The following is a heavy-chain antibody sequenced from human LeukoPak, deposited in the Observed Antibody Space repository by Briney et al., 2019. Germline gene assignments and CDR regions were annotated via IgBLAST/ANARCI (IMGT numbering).Heavy chain of an antibody. J-gene: IGHJ4*02. CDR2: IRGSGETT. V-gene: IGHV3-23*01. CDR3: AKARDYDFWSGFDS. CDR1: GFNFSSYA. D-gene: IGHD3-3*01. Sequence: QPGGSLRLSCAASGFNFSSYAMSWARQAPGKGLEWVSGIRGSGETTYYADSVKGRFTISRDNSKNTLFVQMNSLRAEDTAVYYCAKARDYDFWSGFDSWGQGTLVTVSS.